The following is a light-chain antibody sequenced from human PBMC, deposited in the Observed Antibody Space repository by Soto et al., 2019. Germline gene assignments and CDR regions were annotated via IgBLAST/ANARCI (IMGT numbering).Light chain of an antibody. CDR1: SSDVGLYNI. Sequence: ALTQPASVSGSPGQSITISCTGSSSDVGLYNIVSWYQQHPGKAPKLMIYEGNMRPSGVSNRFSGSKSGNTASLTISGLQAEDEADYYCCSYAGTSTYVFGSGTKLTVL. J-gene: IGLJ1*01. CDR2: EGN. CDR3: CSYAGTSTYV. V-gene: IGLV2-23*01.